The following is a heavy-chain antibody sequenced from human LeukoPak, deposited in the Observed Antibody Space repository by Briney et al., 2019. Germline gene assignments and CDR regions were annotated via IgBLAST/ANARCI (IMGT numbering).Heavy chain of an antibody. CDR1: GGTFSSYA. CDR3: ARDECRSSGCTGY. V-gene: IGHV1-69*04. D-gene: IGHD6-19*01. Sequence: VASVKVSCKASGGTFSSYAISWVRQAPGQGLEWMGRIIPILGIANYAQKFQGRVTITADKSTSTAYMELSSLRSEDTAVYYCARDECRSSGCTGYWGQGTLVTVSS. CDR2: IIPILGIA. J-gene: IGHJ4*02.